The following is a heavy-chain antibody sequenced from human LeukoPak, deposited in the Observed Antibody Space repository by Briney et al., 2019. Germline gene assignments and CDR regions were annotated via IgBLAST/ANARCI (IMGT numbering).Heavy chain of an antibody. CDR1: GFTVSSNY. CDR2: IYSGGST. Sequence: PGGSLRLSCAASGFTVSSNYMNWVRQAPGKGLEWVSVIYSGGSTYYADSVKGRFTISRDNSKNTLYLQMDSLRAEDTAVYYCAKGGSSGRRYFDLWGRGALVTVSS. V-gene: IGHV3-53*01. CDR3: AKGGSSGRRYFDL. J-gene: IGHJ2*01. D-gene: IGHD6-13*01.